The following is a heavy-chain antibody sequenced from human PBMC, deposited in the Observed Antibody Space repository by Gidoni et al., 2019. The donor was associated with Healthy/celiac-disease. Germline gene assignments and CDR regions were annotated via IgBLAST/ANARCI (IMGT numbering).Heavy chain of an antibody. CDR2: IYYSGST. J-gene: IGHJ3*02. CDR1: GGPISSYY. D-gene: IGHD3-22*01. V-gene: IGHV4-59*01. Sequence: QVQLQESGPGLVKPSETLSLTFTVSGGPISSYYWSWIRQPPGKGLEWIGYIYYSGSTNYNPSLKSRVTISVDTSKNQFSLKLSSVTAADTAVYYCASSGYHDAFDIWGQGTMVTVSS. CDR3: ASSGYHDAFDI.